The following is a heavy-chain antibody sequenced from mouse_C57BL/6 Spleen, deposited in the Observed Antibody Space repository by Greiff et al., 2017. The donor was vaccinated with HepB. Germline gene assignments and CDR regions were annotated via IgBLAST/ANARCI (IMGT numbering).Heavy chain of an antibody. V-gene: IGHV2-3*01. D-gene: IGHD2-4*01. CDR2: IWGDGST. J-gene: IGHJ4*01. CDR1: GFSLTSYG. CDR3: AEKGIYYDYDGGAMDY. Sequence: VKLQESGPGLVAPSQSLSITCTVSGFSLTSYGVSWVRQPPGKGLEWLGVIWGDGSTNYHSALISRLSISKDNSKSQVFLKLNSLQTDDTATYYCAEKGIYYDYDGGAMDYWGQGTSVTVSS.